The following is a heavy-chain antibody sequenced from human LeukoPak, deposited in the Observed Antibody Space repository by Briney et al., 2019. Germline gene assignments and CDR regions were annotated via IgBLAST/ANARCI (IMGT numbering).Heavy chain of an antibody. Sequence: ASVKVSCKASGYTFTSYYMHWVRQAPGKGLEWMGIINPSGGSTSYAQKFQGRVTITTDESTSTAYMELSSLRSGDTAVYYCAIEPDYYDSSYAFDIWGQGTTVTVSS. CDR3: AIEPDYYDSSYAFDI. D-gene: IGHD3-22*01. CDR1: GYTFTSYY. J-gene: IGHJ3*02. V-gene: IGHV1-46*01. CDR2: INPSGGST.